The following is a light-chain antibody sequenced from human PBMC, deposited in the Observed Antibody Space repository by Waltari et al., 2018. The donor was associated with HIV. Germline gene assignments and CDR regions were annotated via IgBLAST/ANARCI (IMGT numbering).Light chain of an antibody. CDR1: QTISSN. CDR3: QQYDNWPPIT. Sequence: EIVMTQSPATLSVSPGERATLSCRASQTISSNLAWYQQKPGQAPRLLIYRASTRATGIPARFSGSGSGTEFTLTISSLQSEGFAVYYCQQYDNWPPITFGQGTRLEIK. CDR2: RAS. J-gene: IGKJ5*01. V-gene: IGKV3-15*01.